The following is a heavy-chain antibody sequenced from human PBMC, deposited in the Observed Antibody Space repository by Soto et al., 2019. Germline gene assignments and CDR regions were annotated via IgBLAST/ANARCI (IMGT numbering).Heavy chain of an antibody. CDR3: AKDPQQQLVRPYYYGMDV. J-gene: IGHJ6*02. CDR2: ISGSGGST. D-gene: IGHD6-13*01. CDR1: GFTFSSYA. V-gene: IGHV3-23*01. Sequence: PGGSLRLSCEASGFTFSSYAMSWVRQAPGKGLEWVSAISGSGGSTYYADSVKGRFTISRDNSKNTLYLQMNSLRAEDTAVYYCAKDPQQQLVRPYYYGMDVWGQGTTVTVSS.